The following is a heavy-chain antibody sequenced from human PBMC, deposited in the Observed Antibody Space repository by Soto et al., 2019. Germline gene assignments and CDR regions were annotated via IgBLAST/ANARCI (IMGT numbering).Heavy chain of an antibody. CDR3: ARGARGGSGSPASYYYSGLDV. V-gene: IGHV3-23*01. Sequence: DVQLLESGGDLVQPGGSLRLSCAASGVTFSSYAMSWVRQAPGKGLEWVSSVSAGGDMTYYSDSVKGRFTISRDNSNNALFLQMNSLRAEDTALYYSARGARGGSGSPASYYYSGLDVWGQGTTVTVSS. J-gene: IGHJ6*02. D-gene: IGHD3-10*01. CDR1: GVTFSSYA. CDR2: VSAGGDMT.